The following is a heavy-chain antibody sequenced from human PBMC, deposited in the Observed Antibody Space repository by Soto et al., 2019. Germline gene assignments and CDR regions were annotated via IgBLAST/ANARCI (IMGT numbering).Heavy chain of an antibody. D-gene: IGHD1-1*01. CDR1: GFTFSSYG. CDR2: ISYDGSNK. CDR3: AKEMGTRLLGYYGMDV. Sequence: PGGSLRLSCAASGFTFSSYGMHWVRQAPGKGLEWVAVISYDGSNKYYADSVQGRFTISRDNSKNTLYLQMNSLRAEDTAVYYCAKEMGTRLLGYYGMDVWGQGTTVTV. V-gene: IGHV3-30*18. J-gene: IGHJ6*02.